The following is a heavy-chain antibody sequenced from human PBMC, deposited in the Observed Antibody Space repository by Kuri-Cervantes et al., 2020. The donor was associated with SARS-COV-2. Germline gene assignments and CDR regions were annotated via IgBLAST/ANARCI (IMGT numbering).Heavy chain of an antibody. V-gene: IGHV4-31*03. CDR2: IYYSGST. J-gene: IGHJ5*02. D-gene: IGHD3-3*01. CDR3: ARGVPGYYDFWSGYSTRWFDP. Sequence: SETLSLTCTVSGGSISSGGYYWSWIRQHPGKGLEWIGYIYYSGSTYYNPSLKSRVTISVDTSKNQFSLKLSSVTAADTAVYYCARGVPGYYDFWSGYSTRWFDPWGQGTLVTVSS. CDR1: GGSISSGGYY.